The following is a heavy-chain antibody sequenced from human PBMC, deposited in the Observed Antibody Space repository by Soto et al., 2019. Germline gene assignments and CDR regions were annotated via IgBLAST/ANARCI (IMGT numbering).Heavy chain of an antibody. J-gene: IGHJ1*01. D-gene: IGHD2-2*01. Sequence: PSETLSLTCTVSGASISSGDFYWNWIRQSPGKGLEWIGYIYDTGSTYYNPSLKSRVTLSLDTAKNQFSLKLSSVTAADTAVYCCASNRYGHTFYADWGQGTLVPGSS. CDR3: ASNRYGHTFYAD. CDR1: GASISSGDFY. V-gene: IGHV4-30-4*01. CDR2: IYDTGST.